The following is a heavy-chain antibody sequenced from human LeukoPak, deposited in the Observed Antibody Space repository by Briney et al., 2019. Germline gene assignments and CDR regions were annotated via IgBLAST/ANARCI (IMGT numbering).Heavy chain of an antibody. D-gene: IGHD5/OR15-5a*01. CDR1: GFTFSSYW. Sequence: GGSLRLSCGASGFTFSSYWMSSVRQAPGKGLEWVANIKLDGSEKYYVDSVKGRFTIYRDNAKNSLYLQMNSLRAEDTAVYYCARINSVNYYFDYWGQGTLVTVSS. J-gene: IGHJ4*02. CDR3: ARINSVNYYFDY. V-gene: IGHV3-7*01. CDR2: IKLDGSEK.